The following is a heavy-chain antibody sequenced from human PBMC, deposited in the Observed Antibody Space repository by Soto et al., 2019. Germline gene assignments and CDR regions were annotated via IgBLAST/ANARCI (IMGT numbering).Heavy chain of an antibody. J-gene: IGHJ4*02. V-gene: IGHV1-46*01. CDR1: GYTFTHYY. CDR3: ATSVNSAMAFDY. CDR2: INPNGGIT. D-gene: IGHD5-18*01. Sequence: ASVKVSCKASGYTFTHYYIHWVRQAPGQGLEWMGIINPNGGITTYAQKFRAGFTMTRDTSTSTVYLELSSLRSEDSAIYYCATSVNSAMAFDYWGQGTLVTVS.